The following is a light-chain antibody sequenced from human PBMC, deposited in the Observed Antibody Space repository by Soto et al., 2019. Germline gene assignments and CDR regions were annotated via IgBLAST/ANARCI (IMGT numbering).Light chain of an antibody. Sequence: VMPQSPATLSVSPGDRSPLSCRASPSISSHLVWYQQKPGQAPRLVIYGASTRVTGIPARFSGSGSGTEFTLTISSVQSEDFAVYYCQQYNDWPPWTVGQGTKVDIK. CDR3: QQYNDWPPWT. CDR2: GAS. CDR1: PSISSH. J-gene: IGKJ1*01. V-gene: IGKV3D-15*01.